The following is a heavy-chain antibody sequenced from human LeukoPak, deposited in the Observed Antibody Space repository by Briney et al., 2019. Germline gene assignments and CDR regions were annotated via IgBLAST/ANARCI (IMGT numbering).Heavy chain of an antibody. V-gene: IGHV1-46*01. J-gene: IGHJ2*01. D-gene: IGHD2-15*01. Sequence: RASVKVSCKASGYTFTKYNMHWVRQAPGQGLEWMGIINPSGGSTSYAPKFQGRLTMTRDTSTSTVYMELSSLGSEDTAVYYCARENIVVLAAAENRSGWCCNLWGRGTLVTVSS. CDR3: ARENIVVLAAAENRSGWCCNL. CDR2: INPSGGST. CDR1: GYTFTKYN.